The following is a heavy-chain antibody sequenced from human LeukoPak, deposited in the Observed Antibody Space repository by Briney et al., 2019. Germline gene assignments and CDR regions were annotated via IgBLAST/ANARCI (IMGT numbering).Heavy chain of an antibody. CDR2: IDDDGAGT. V-gene: IGHV3-74*01. Sequence: GGSLRLSCAASGFPFSGYWMHWVRHAPGKGLVWVSRIDDDGAGTSYADSVKGRFTISRDNAKNTLYLQMNSLRVEDTAVYYCARSASGYDSWGQGTLVTVSS. J-gene: IGHJ5*02. CDR1: GFPFSGYW. D-gene: IGHD5-12*01. CDR3: ARSASGYDS.